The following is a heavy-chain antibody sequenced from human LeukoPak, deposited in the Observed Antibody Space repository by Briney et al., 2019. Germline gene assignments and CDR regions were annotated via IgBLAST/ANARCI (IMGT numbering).Heavy chain of an antibody. CDR2: TYYRSKWYD. J-gene: IGHJ4*02. CDR3: ARENGRYSGTYDY. CDR1: GDSVSSNSAA. D-gene: IGHD1-26*01. V-gene: IGHV6-1*01. Sequence: SQTLSLTCAISGDSVSSNSAAWNWIRQSPPRGLEWLGRTYYRSKWYDDYAVSVRSRITINPDTSKNQFSLQLNSVTPEDTAVYYCARENGRYSGTYDYWGQGTLVTVSS.